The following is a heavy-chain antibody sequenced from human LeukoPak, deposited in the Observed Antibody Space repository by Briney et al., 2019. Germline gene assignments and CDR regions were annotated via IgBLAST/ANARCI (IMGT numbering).Heavy chain of an antibody. V-gene: IGHV3-48*03. CDR3: ARDRDGDWKYEFDY. D-gene: IGHD4-17*01. Sequence: PGGSLRLSCAASGFTFSSYEMNWVRQAPGKGLEWVSYISSSGSTIYYADSVKGRFTISRDNAKNSLYLQMNSLRAEDTAVYYCARDRDGDWKYEFDYWGQGTLVTVSS. J-gene: IGHJ4*02. CDR1: GFTFSSYE. CDR2: ISSSGSTI.